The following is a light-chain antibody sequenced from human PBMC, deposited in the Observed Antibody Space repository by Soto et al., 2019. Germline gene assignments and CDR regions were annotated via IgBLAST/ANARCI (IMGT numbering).Light chain of an antibody. J-gene: IGKJ5*01. Sequence: EIVLTQSPGTLSFSPGERATLSCRASQSVSSSYLAWYQHKPGQGPRLLIYGAFTRATGIPDRFSGSGSGTDFTLTISRLEPEDFAVYYCQQHETLITFGQGTRLEI. CDR3: QQHETLIT. V-gene: IGKV3-20*01. CDR2: GAF. CDR1: QSVSSSY.